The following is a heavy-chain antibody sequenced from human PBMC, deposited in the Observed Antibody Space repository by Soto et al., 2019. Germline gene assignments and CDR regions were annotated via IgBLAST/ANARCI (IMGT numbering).Heavy chain of an antibody. CDR2: IYYSGRI. V-gene: IGHV4-59*01. CDR1: GGSISSYY. J-gene: IGHJ5*02. D-gene: IGHD2-2*02. Sequence: QVQLQESGPGLVKPSETLSLTCTVSGGSISSYYWSWIRQPPGKGLEWIGYIYYSGRINYNPSLKSRVTISVDTSKNQFSLKLSSVTAADTAVYYCARGYCSSTICYIWDNWFDPWGQGTLVTVSS. CDR3: ARGYCSSTICYIWDNWFDP.